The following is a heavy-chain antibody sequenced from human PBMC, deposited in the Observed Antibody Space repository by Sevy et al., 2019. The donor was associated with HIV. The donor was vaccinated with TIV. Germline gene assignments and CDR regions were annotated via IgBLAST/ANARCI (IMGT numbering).Heavy chain of an antibody. D-gene: IGHD4-17*01. V-gene: IGHV3-33*01. J-gene: IGHJ6*02. Sequence: GGSLRLSCAASGFTFSSYGMHWVRQAPGKGLEWVAVIWYDGSNKYYADSVKDRLTISRDNSKNTLFLQMNSLRAEDTAVYYCARDRIGTVTKIYYYYGMDVWGQGTTVTVSS. CDR2: IWYDGSNK. CDR3: ARDRIGTVTKIYYYYGMDV. CDR1: GFTFSSYG.